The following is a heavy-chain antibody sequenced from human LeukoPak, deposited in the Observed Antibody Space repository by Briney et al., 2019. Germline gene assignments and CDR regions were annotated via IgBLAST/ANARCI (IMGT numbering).Heavy chain of an antibody. D-gene: IGHD6-13*01. CDR1: GFTFSSYG. CDR2: ISYDGSNK. Sequence: PRGSLRVSRAASGFTFSSYGMHWVRQAPGKGLEWVAVISYDGSNKYYADSVKGRFTISRDNSKNTLYLQMNSLRAEDTAVYYCAKDRWRAGYFDYWGQGALVSASS. J-gene: IGHJ4*02. V-gene: IGHV3-30*18. CDR3: AKDRWRAGYFDY.